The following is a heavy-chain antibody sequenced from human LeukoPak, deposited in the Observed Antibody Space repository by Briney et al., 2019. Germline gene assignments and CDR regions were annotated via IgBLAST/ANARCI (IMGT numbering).Heavy chain of an antibody. Sequence: GGSLRLSCAASGFTFSSYSMNWVRQAPGKGLEWVSYISSSSSTIYYADSVKGRFTISRDNAKNSLYLQMNSLRAEDTAVYYCARDLYYYGMDVWGQGTTVTVSS. CDR3: ARDLYYYGMDV. J-gene: IGHJ6*02. CDR2: ISSSSSTI. V-gene: IGHV3-48*04. CDR1: GFTFSSYS.